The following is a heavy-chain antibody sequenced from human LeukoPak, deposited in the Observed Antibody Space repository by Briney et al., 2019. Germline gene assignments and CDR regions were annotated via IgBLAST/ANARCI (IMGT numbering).Heavy chain of an antibody. D-gene: IGHD3-3*01. CDR3: ARRYYDFWSGYYSYYFDY. Sequence: ASVKVSCKASGYTFTSYDINWVRQATGQGLEWMGWMNPNSGNTGYAQKFQGRVTMTRNTSISTAYMELRSLRSDDTAVYYCARRYYDFWSGYYSYYFDYWGQGTLVTVSS. CDR1: GYTFTSYD. V-gene: IGHV1-8*01. CDR2: MNPNSGNT. J-gene: IGHJ4*02.